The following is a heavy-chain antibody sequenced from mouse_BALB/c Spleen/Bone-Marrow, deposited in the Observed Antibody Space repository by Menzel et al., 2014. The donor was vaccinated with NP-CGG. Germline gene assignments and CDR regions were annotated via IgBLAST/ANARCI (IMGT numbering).Heavy chain of an antibody. D-gene: IGHD2-1*01. J-gene: IGHJ1*01. CDR2: IYPGDGDT. Sequence: QVQLKESGAELVRPGSSVKISCKASGYAFSSYWMNWVKQRPGQGLEWIGQIYPGDGDTNYNGKFKGKATLTADKSSSTAYMQLSSLTSEDSAAYFCARRVYGNYWYFDVWGAGTTVTVSS. CDR3: ARRVYGNYWYFDV. CDR1: GYAFSSYW. V-gene: IGHV1-80*01.